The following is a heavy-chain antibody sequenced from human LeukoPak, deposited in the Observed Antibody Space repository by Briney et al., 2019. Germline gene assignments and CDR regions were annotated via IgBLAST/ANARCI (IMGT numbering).Heavy chain of an antibody. CDR3: ARAEGSGSGAYTLDY. Sequence: SETLSLTCTVSGGSTINYFRSWIRQPAGKGLEWIGHIYTSGITHYNPSLKNRVTISLDTSKSQFSLQLNSVTAADTAVYYCARAEGSGSGAYTLDYWGQGILVTVSS. CDR1: GGSTINYF. CDR2: IYTSGIT. J-gene: IGHJ4*02. V-gene: IGHV4-4*07. D-gene: IGHD3-10*01.